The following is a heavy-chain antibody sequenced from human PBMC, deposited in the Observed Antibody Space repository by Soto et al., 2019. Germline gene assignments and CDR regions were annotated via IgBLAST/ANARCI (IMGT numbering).Heavy chain of an antibody. CDR2: IYWDDDK. CDR1: GFSLSTIGVG. V-gene: IGHV2-5*02. J-gene: IGHJ4*02. CDR3: ALQRYAEFDY. Sequence: QITLKESGPTLVKPTQTLTLTCTFSGFSLSTIGVGVGWIRQPPGKALEWLALIYWDDDKRYRPSLKSRPTITKDTVKSPVVLTMTNLDPVDTGTYCCALQRYAEFDYWGQGTLVTVSS. D-gene: IGHD2-2*01.